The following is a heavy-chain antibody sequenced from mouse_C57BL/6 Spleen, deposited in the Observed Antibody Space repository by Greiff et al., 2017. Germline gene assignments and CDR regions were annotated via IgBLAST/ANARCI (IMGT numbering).Heavy chain of an antibody. CDR1: GFTFSDYG. Sequence: EVMLVESGGGLVKPGGSLKLSCAASGFTFSDYGMHWVRQAPEKGLGWVAYISSGSSPIYYADTVQGRFTISRDNAKNTLFLQMTSLRSEDTAMYYCASGYYGSSWKYAMDYWGQGTSVTVSS. J-gene: IGHJ4*01. CDR2: ISSGSSPI. CDR3: ASGYYGSSWKYAMDY. D-gene: IGHD1-1*01. V-gene: IGHV5-17*01.